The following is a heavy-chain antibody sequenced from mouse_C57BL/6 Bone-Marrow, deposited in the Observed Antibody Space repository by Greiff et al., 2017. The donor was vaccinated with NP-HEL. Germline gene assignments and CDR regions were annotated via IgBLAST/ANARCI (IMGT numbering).Heavy chain of an antibody. Sequence: QVQLQQPGAELVKPGASVKLSCKASGYTFTSYWMQWVKQRPGQGLEWIGEIDPSDSYTNYNQKFKGKATLTVDTSSSTAYMQLSSLTSEDSAVYYCARDWSYEGWYFDVWGTGTTVTVYS. V-gene: IGHV1-50*01. CDR2: IDPSDSYT. CDR3: ARDWSYEGWYFDV. CDR1: GYTFTSYW. J-gene: IGHJ1*03. D-gene: IGHD1-1*01.